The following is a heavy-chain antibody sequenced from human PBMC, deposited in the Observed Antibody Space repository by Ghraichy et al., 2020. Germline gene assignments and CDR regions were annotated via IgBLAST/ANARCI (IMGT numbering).Heavy chain of an antibody. CDR1: GFNVRDNY. V-gene: IGHV3-66*01. CDR3: VSTFDSRADYVI. J-gene: IGHJ4*02. D-gene: IGHD3-22*01. Sequence: GGSLRLSCAASGFNVRDNYMNWVRQAPGKGLEWVSVLYSGGSEGYADSVKGRFIISRDTSNNTLFLQMLSLRVEDTAVYYCVSTFDSRADYVIWGQGTLVTVSS. CDR2: LYSGGSE.